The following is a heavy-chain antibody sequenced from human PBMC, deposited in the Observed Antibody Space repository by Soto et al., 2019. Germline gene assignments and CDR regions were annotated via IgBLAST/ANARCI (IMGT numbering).Heavy chain of an antibody. Sequence: QVQLVESGGGVVQPGRSPRLSCAASGFTFDSYGMHWVRQAPGKGLEWVAVISSDGNNKYYADSVKGRFTISRDNFKNTLYLQMSSLRADDTAVYYCAKDLLPNTVTTCGSWGQGTLVTVSS. V-gene: IGHV3-30*18. CDR1: GFTFDSYG. CDR3: AKDLLPNTVTTCGS. J-gene: IGHJ5*02. CDR2: ISSDGNNK. D-gene: IGHD4-17*01.